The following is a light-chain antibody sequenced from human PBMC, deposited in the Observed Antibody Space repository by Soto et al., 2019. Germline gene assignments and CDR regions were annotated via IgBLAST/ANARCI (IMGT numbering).Light chain of an antibody. J-gene: IGKJ1*01. CDR3: QQYNNWPPT. V-gene: IGKV1-5*01. CDR1: QSISSW. Sequence: DIQMTQSPSTLSASVGDRVTITCRASQSISSWLAWYQQKPGKAPKLLIYDASSLESGVPSRFSGSGSGTEFTLTISSLQSEDFALYYCQQYNNWPPTFGQGTKV. CDR2: DAS.